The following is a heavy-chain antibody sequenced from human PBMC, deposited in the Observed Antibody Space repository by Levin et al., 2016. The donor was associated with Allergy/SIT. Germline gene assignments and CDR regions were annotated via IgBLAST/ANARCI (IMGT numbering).Heavy chain of an antibody. CDR3: ARDLDSSGYHTNFDY. CDR1: GFTFSSYS. J-gene: IGHJ4*02. CDR2: ISSSSSYI. D-gene: IGHD3-22*01. Sequence: GESLKISCAASGFTFSSYSMNWVRQAPGKGLEWVSSISSSSSYIYYADSVKGRFTISRDNAKNSLYLQMNSLRAEDTAVYYCARDLDSSGYHTNFDYWGQGTLVTVSS. V-gene: IGHV3-21*01.